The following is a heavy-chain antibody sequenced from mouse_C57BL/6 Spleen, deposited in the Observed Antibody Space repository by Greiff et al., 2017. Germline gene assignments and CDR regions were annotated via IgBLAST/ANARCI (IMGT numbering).Heavy chain of an antibody. V-gene: IGHV1-82*01. CDR2: IYPGDGDT. CDR1: GYAFSSSW. J-gene: IGHJ3*01. Sequence: QVQLQQSGPELVKPGASVKISCKASGYAFSSSWMNWVKQRPGKGLEWIGRIYPGDGDTNYNGKFKGKATLTADKSSSTAYMQLSSLTSEDSAVYFCARDDGYYFFAYWGQGTLVTVSA. CDR3: ARDDGYYFFAY. D-gene: IGHD2-3*01.